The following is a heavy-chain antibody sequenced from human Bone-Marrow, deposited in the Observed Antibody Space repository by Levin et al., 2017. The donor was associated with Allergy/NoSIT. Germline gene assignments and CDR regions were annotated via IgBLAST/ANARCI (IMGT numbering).Heavy chain of an antibody. J-gene: IGHJ6*03. V-gene: IGHV3-21*01. Sequence: GGSLRLSCAASGFTFSSYTMNWVRQAPGKGLEWVSSISGSSSYITYSDSVKGRLTISRDNAKNSLYLQMNNLRAEDTAVYYCARRNDFWSRTHGGYYFFMDVWGKGTTVTVSS. CDR1: GFTFSSYT. CDR2: ISGSSSYI. CDR3: ARRNDFWSRTHGGYYFFMDV. D-gene: IGHD3-3*01.